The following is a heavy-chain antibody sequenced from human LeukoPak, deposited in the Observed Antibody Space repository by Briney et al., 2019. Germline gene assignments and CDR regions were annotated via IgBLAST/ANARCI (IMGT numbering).Heavy chain of an antibody. CDR1: GFTFRDHW. Sequence: GGSLRLSCEASGFTFRDHWMHWVRQVPGKGLVWVSRINSDGSSTSYADSVKGRFTISRDNAKNTLYLQMNSLRAEDTAVYYCAREAAAAPGRGYFDLWGCGTLVTVSS. J-gene: IGHJ2*01. D-gene: IGHD6-13*01. CDR2: INSDGSST. V-gene: IGHV3-74*01. CDR3: AREAAAAPGRGYFDL.